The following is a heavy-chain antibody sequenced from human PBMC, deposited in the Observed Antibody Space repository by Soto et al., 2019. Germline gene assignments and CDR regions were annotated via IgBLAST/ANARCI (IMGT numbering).Heavy chain of an antibody. D-gene: IGHD4-17*01. CDR1: GFTFGDYA. J-gene: IGHJ3*02. CDR2: ISRKAYGGTT. V-gene: IGHV3-49*04. CDR3: TRDARDHGDSGADAYDS. Sequence: GSLRLSGTASGFTFGDYAMSWVRQVPGKGLEWVGFISRKAYGGTTQYAASVKGRFPISRDDSTSIAHLQSNSPKTTATAESYGTRDARDHGDSGADAYDSWGQRTMVTVAS.